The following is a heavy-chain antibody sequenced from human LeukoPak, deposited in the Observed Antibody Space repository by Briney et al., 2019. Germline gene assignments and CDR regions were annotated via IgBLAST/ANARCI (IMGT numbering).Heavy chain of an antibody. CDR2: IKLDGSET. J-gene: IGHJ4*02. D-gene: IGHD5-18*01. CDR1: RFTFSSYW. CDR3: ARGYSYVFY. V-gene: IGHV3-7*04. Sequence: PGGSLRLSCAASRFTFSSYWMSWVRQAPGKGLEWVANIKLDGSETKYGDSVKGRFTSSRDNAKNSLFLQMNSLRAEDTAVYYCARGYSYVFYWGQGTLVSVSS.